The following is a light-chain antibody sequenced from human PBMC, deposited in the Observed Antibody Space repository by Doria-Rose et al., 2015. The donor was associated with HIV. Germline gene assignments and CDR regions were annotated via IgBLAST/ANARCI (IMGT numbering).Light chain of an antibody. J-gene: IGKJ1*01. Sequence: TQPPSSLPASVGDRVTITCRASQGINTSLNWYQRKPGKAPKLLIYAASTLQSGVPTRFSGSGSGTDFTLTISGLQPEEFATYSCQQSDRTPWTFGQGTKVEVK. CDR2: AAS. V-gene: IGKV1-39*01. CDR1: QGINTS. CDR3: QQSDRTPWT.